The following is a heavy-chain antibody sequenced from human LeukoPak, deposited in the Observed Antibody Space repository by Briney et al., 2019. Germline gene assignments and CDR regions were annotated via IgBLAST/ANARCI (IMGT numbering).Heavy chain of an antibody. Sequence: GGSLRLSCAASGFTFDDYAMHWVRQAPGKGLEWVSLISGDGGSTYYADSVKGRFTISRDNSKNSLYLQMNSLRTEDTALYYCAKDPSDYDFWSGPPFGPWGQGTLVTVSS. V-gene: IGHV3-43*02. CDR3: AKDPSDYDFWSGPPFGP. CDR2: ISGDGGST. CDR1: GFTFDDYA. J-gene: IGHJ5*02. D-gene: IGHD3-3*01.